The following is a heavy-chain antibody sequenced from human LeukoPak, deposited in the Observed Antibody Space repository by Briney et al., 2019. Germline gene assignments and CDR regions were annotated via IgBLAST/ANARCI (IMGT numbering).Heavy chain of an antibody. CDR1: GGSISSYY. Sequence: SETLSLTCTVSGGSISSYYWSWIRQPPGKGPEWIGYIYYSGSTNYNPSLKSRVTISVDTSKNQFSLKLSSVTAADTAVYYCARSTEGYDFWSGYPYYYYGMDVWGQGTTVTVSS. D-gene: IGHD3-3*01. V-gene: IGHV4-59*01. CDR3: ARSTEGYDFWSGYPYYYYGMDV. J-gene: IGHJ6*02. CDR2: IYYSGST.